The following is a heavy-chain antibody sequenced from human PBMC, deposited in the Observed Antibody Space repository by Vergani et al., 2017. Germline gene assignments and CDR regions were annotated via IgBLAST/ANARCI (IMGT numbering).Heavy chain of an antibody. CDR3: ASPGYSYGYSSLGY. CDR1: GYTFTSYY. D-gene: IGHD5-18*01. CDR2: INPSGGST. J-gene: IGHJ4*02. Sequence: QVQLVQSGAEVKKPGASVKASCKASGYTFTSYYMHWVRQPPGQGLEWMGIINPSGGSTSSAQKFQGRVTMTRDTPTSTVYMELSSLRSEDTAVYYSASPGYSYGYSSLGYWGQGTLVTVSS. V-gene: IGHV1-46*03.